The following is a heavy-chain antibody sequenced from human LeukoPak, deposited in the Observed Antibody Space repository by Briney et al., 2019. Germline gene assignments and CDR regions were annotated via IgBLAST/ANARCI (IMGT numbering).Heavy chain of an antibody. D-gene: IGHD3-10*01. V-gene: IGHV3-30-3*01. CDR2: ISYDGSNK. J-gene: IGHJ4*02. CDR3: ARDGSGSYYPDY. Sequence: PGGSLRLSCAASGFTFSSHWMHWVRQAPGKGLEWVALISYDGSNKYYADSVKGRFTISRDNSKNTLYLQVNSLRAEDTAVYYCARDGSGSYYPDYWGQGILVTVSS. CDR1: GFTFSSHW.